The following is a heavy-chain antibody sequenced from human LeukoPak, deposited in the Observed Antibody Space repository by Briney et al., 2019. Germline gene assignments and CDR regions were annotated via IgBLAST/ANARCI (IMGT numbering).Heavy chain of an antibody. CDR1: GGTFSSYA. V-gene: IGHV1-69*13. Sequence: GASVKVSCKASGGTFSSYAISWVRQAPGQGLEWMGGIIPIFGTANYAQKFQGRVTITADESTSTAYMELSSLRSEDTAVYYCARASDVVVPAAIGPGIAFDIRGQGTMVTVSS. D-gene: IGHD2-2*02. J-gene: IGHJ3*02. CDR2: IIPIFGTA. CDR3: ARASDVVVPAAIGPGIAFDI.